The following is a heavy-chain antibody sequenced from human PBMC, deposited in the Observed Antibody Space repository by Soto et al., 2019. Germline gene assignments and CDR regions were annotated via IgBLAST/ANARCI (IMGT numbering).Heavy chain of an antibody. J-gene: IGHJ3*01. V-gene: IGHV4-31*03. Sequence: QVQLQESGPGLVKPSQTLSLTCTVSGGSISNGGYYWSWIRQYPGKGLEWIGYIYYSGSTYYKSSLKSRVSISVDTSKNQFSLKLRSVTAADTAVYYCARRASEDVFDVWGQGTMVTVSS. CDR3: ARRASEDVFDV. CDR2: IYYSGST. CDR1: GGSISNGGYY.